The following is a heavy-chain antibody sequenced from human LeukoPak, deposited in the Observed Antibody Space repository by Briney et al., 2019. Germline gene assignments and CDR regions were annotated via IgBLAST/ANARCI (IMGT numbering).Heavy chain of an antibody. Sequence: GESLKISCKGSGYSFASYWIGWVRQMPGKGLEWMGIIYPGDSDTRYSPSFQGQVTISADKSISTAYLQWSSLKASDTAMYYCARSHPYYDSSGYFDYWGQATLVTVSS. CDR3: ARSHPYYDSSGYFDY. D-gene: IGHD3-22*01. CDR2: IYPGDSDT. V-gene: IGHV5-51*01. J-gene: IGHJ4*02. CDR1: GYSFASYW.